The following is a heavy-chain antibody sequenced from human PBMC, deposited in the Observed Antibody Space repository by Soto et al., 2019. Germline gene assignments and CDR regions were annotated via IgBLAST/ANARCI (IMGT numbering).Heavy chain of an antibody. CDR2: IYYSGST. CDR3: ARDRAPGYYYGMDV. CDR1: GGSVRSGSYY. Sequence: SETLSLTCTVSGGSVRSGSYYWSWIWQPPGKGQEWIGYIYYSGSTNYNPSLKSRVTISVDTSKNQFSLKLSSVTAADTAVYYCARDRAPGYYYGMDVWGQGTTVTVSS. V-gene: IGHV4-61*01. J-gene: IGHJ6*02.